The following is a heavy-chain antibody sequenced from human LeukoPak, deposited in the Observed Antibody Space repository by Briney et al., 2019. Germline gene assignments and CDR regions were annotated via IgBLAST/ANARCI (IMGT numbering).Heavy chain of an antibody. CDR1: GHTFTGYY. CDR3: ARLYCTNGVCAEGNWFDP. V-gene: IGHV1-2*02. D-gene: IGHD2-8*01. CDR2: IHPNSGGT. Sequence: APVKVSCKASGHTFTGYYMHWVRQAPGQGLEWMGWIHPNSGGTNYAQKFQGRVTMTRDTSISTAYMELSRLRSDDTAVYYCARLYCTNGVCAEGNWFDPWGQGTLVTVSS. J-gene: IGHJ5*02.